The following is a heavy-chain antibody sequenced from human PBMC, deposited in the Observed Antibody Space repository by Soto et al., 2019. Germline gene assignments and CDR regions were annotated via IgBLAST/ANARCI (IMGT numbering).Heavy chain of an antibody. Sequence: PSETLSLTCTVSGGSISSYYWSWIRQPPGKGLEWIGYIYYSGSTNYNPSLKSRVTISVDTSKNQFSLKLSSVTAADTAVYYCARGLGDFLSGYTPSLDYWDQGTLVTVTS. J-gene: IGHJ4*02. CDR3: ARGLGDFLSGYTPSLDY. CDR1: GGSISSYY. V-gene: IGHV4-59*01. D-gene: IGHD3-3*01. CDR2: IYYSGST.